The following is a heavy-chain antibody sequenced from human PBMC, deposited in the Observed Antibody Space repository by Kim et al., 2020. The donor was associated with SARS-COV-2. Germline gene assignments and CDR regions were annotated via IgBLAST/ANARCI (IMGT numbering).Heavy chain of an antibody. J-gene: IGHJ4*02. D-gene: IGHD3-10*01. V-gene: IGHV3-23*01. CDR3: AKGVFGELWEGYYFDY. Sequence: CVKDRYTISRDNYKNTLYLQMTSLRAEDTAVYYCAKGVFGELWEGYYFDYWGQGTLVTVSS.